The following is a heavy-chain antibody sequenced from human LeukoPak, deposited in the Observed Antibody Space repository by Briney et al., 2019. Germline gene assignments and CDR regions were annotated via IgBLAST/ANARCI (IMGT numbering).Heavy chain of an antibody. CDR3: ARAFADDYYDSSPDAFDI. D-gene: IGHD3-22*01. J-gene: IGHJ3*02. Sequence: SETLSLTCTVSGGSISSYYWSWIRQPPGKGLEWIGYIYYSGSTSYNPSLKSRDTISVDTSKNQFSLKLSSVTAADTAVYYCARAFADDYYDSSPDAFDIWGQGTMVTVSS. CDR2: IYYSGST. V-gene: IGHV4-59*01. CDR1: GGSISSYY.